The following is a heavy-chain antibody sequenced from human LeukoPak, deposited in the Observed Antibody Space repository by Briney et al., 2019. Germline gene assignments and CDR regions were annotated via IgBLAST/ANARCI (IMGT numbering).Heavy chain of an antibody. V-gene: IGHV5-51*01. CDR2: IYPGDSDT. J-gene: IGHJ4*02. D-gene: IGHD1-26*01. CDR3: ARRQGPIVGATWVDY. Sequence: GESLKISCKGSGYSFTSYWIGWVRQMPGKGLEWMGIIYPGDSDTRYSPPFQGQVTISADKSISTAYLQWSSLKASDTAMYYCARRQGPIVGATWVDYWGQGTLVTVSS. CDR1: GYSFTSYW.